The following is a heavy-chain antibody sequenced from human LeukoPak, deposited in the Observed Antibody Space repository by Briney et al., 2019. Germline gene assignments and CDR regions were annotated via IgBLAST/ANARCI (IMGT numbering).Heavy chain of an antibody. CDR2: TYYRSKWYY. CDR1: GDSVSSSIAA. J-gene: IGHJ5*02. V-gene: IGHV6-1*01. D-gene: IGHD2-2*01. CDR3: ARGLGVVVPATMYESRNNWFDP. Sequence: SQTLSLTCAISGDSVSSSIAAWNWIRQSPSRGLEWLGRTYYRSKWYYNYAVSVKSRITINPDTSKNQFSLKLSSVTAADTAVYYCARGLGVVVPATMYESRNNWFDPWGQGTQVTVSS.